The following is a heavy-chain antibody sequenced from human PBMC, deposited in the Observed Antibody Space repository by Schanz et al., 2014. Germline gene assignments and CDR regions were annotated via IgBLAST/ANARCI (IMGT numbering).Heavy chain of an antibody. Sequence: QLVGSGGGLIQPGGSLRLSCTASGFAFSSYSMNWVRQAPGKGLEWVSSISSSGSYIYYADSVKGRFRISRDNAKNSLLLQMNRMRAEDTALYYCDIIGVMVAVAGTRAHSWGQGSLVIVSS. CDR3: DIIGVMVAVAGTRAHS. CDR2: ISSSGSYI. J-gene: IGHJ4*02. CDR1: GFAFSSYS. D-gene: IGHD6-19*01. V-gene: IGHV3-21*01.